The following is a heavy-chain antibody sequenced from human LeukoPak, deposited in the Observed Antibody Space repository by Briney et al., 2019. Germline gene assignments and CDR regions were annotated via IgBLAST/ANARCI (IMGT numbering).Heavy chain of an antibody. CDR2: ISAYNGNT. CDR1: GYTFTSYG. J-gene: IGHJ6*03. D-gene: IGHD3-3*01. V-gene: IGHV1-18*01. Sequence: ASVKVSCKASGYTFTSYGISWVRQAPGQGLEWMGWISAYNGNTNYAQKLQGRVTMTTDTSTSTAYMELRSLRSDDTAVYYCARDSSPDDFWSGYLSPTLQAYYMDVWGKGTTVTVSS. CDR3: ARDSSPDDFWSGYLSPTLQAYYMDV.